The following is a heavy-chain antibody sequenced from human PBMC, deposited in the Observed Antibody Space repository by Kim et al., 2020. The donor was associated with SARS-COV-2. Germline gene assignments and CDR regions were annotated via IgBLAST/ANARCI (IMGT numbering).Heavy chain of an antibody. CDR3: ASIWSTYCGGDCYYLSYYYGMDV. CDR1: GGTFSSYA. CDR2: IIPIFGTA. D-gene: IGHD2-21*02. J-gene: IGHJ6*02. V-gene: IGHV1-69*13. Sequence: SVKVSCKASGGTFSSYAISWVRQAPGQGLEWMGGIIPIFGTANYAQKFQGRVTITADESTSTAYMELSSLRSEDTAVYYCASIWSTYCGGDCYYLSYYYGMDVWGQGTTVTVSS.